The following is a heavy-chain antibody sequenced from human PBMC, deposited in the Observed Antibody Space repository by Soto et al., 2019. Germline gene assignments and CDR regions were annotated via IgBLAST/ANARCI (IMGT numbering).Heavy chain of an antibody. V-gene: IGHV4-31*03. CDR3: ARVRYCSSTSCREYYYYMDV. J-gene: IGHJ6*03. CDR1: GGSISSGGYY. CDR2: IYYSGST. Sequence: SETLSLTCTVSGGSISSGGYYWSWIRQHPGKGLEWIGYIYYSGSTYYNPSLKSRVTISVDTSKNQFSLKLSSVTAADTAVYYCARVRYCSSTSCREYYYYMDVWGKGTTVTVSS. D-gene: IGHD2-2*01.